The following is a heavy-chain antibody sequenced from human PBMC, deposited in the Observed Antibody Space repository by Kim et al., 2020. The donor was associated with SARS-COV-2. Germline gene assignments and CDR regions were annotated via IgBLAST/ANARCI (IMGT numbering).Heavy chain of an antibody. CDR3: ARRGGDIVAN. J-gene: IGHJ4*02. Sequence: SETLSLTCAVYGGSFSGYYWSWIRQPPGKGLEWIGEIYHSGTTNYNPSLKSRVTISVDTSKNQFSLKLSSVTAADTAVYYCARRGGDIVANWGQGTLVTVSS. D-gene: IGHD5-12*01. CDR1: GGSFSGYY. CDR2: IYHSGTT. V-gene: IGHV4-34*01.